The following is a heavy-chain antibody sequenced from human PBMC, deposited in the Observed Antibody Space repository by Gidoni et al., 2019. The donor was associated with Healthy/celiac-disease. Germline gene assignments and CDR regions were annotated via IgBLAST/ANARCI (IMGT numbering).Heavy chain of an antibody. Sequence: QVQLVESGGGVVQPGRSLRLSCAASGFTFSSYAMHWVRQAPGKGLEWVAVISYDGSNKYYADSVKGRFTISRDNSKNTLYLQMNSLRAEDTAVYYCARDMVSGLYYYYGMDVWGQGTTVTVSS. CDR3: ARDMVSGLYYYYGMDV. D-gene: IGHD3-10*01. J-gene: IGHJ6*02. CDR2: ISYDGSNK. CDR1: GFTFSSYA. V-gene: IGHV3-30-3*01.